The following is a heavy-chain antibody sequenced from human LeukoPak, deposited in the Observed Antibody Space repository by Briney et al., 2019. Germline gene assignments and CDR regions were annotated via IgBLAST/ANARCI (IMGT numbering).Heavy chain of an antibody. CDR2: ISSTASSI. D-gene: IGHD3-3*01. CDR1: EFTFSSYS. Sequence: GGSLRLSCAASEFTFSSYSMSWVRQAPGKGLEWVSYISSTASSIYYADSVKGRFTISRDNAKNSLYLQMNSLRAEDTAVYYCARPLYFWSRAYAFDIWGQGTMVTVSS. J-gene: IGHJ3*02. V-gene: IGHV3-48*04. CDR3: ARPLYFWSRAYAFDI.